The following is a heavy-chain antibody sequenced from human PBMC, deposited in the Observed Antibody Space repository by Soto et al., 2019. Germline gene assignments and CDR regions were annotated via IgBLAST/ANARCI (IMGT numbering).Heavy chain of an antibody. CDR2: IIPIFGTA. CDR1: GGTFSSHA. J-gene: IGHJ3*02. V-gene: IGHV1-69*13. CDR3: ARDLGDGYNPAAFDI. D-gene: IGHD5-12*01. Sequence: ASVKVSCKASGGTFSSHAISWVRQAPGQGLEWMGGIIPIFGTANYAQKFQGRVTITADESTSTAYMELSSLRSEDTAVYYCARDLGDGYNPAAFDIWGQGTMVTVSS.